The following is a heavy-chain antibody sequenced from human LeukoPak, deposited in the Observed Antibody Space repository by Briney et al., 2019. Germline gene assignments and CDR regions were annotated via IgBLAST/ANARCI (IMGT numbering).Heavy chain of an antibody. CDR3: ARRAGAHSHPYDY. D-gene: IGHD4/OR15-4a*01. V-gene: IGHV3-21*04. J-gene: IGHJ4*02. Sequence: GGSLRLSCAASGFTFSGYSMNWVRQAPGKGLEWVSFISSSSSYIYYADSVKGRFTISRDNSKNTLYLQMNSLRAEDTAVYYCARRAGAHSHPYDYWGQGTLVTVSS. CDR1: GFTFSGYS. CDR2: ISSSSSYI.